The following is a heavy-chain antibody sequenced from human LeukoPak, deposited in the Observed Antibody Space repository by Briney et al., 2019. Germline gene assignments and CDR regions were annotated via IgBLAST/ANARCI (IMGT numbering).Heavy chain of an antibody. CDR3: ARGETSSYDY. D-gene: IGHD2-2*01. J-gene: IGHJ4*02. CDR2: IYTGGST. V-gene: IGHV3-53*01. Sequence: GGSLRLSCAASGFTVSNNFMSWVCQTPGKGLEWVSVIYTGGSTYYADSVKGRFTISRDNSKNTLYFQMKSLRAEDTAVYYCARGETSSYDYWGQGTLVTVSS. CDR1: GFTVSNNF.